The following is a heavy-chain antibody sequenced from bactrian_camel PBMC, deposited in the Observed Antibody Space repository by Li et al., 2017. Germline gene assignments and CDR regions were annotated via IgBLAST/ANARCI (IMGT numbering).Heavy chain of an antibody. V-gene: IGHV3S40*01. CDR3: VRVQYGFAYDY. CDR2: INSDGDST. CDR1: SATYGPSC. J-gene: IGHJ4*01. D-gene: IGHD3*01. Sequence: DVQLVESGGGVVQPGGSLRLACAADSATYGPSCMGWFRQSPGKALEWVASINSDGDSTYYADSVKGRFTISRDNAKNTLYLQCNSLKTEDTAMYYCVRVQYGFAYDYWGQGTQVTVS.